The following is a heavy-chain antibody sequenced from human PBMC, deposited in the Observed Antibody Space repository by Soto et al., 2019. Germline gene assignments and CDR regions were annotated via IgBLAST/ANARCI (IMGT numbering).Heavy chain of an antibody. CDR2: INHSGST. Sequence: SETLSLTCAVYGGSFSGYYWSWIRQPPGKGLEWIGEINHSGSTNYNPSLKSRVTISVDTSKNQFSLKLSSVTAADTAVYYCARGQGIQLWYQYYYYYGMDVWGQGTTVTVSS. V-gene: IGHV4-34*01. J-gene: IGHJ6*02. D-gene: IGHD5-18*01. CDR3: ARGQGIQLWYQYYYYYGMDV. CDR1: GGSFSGYY.